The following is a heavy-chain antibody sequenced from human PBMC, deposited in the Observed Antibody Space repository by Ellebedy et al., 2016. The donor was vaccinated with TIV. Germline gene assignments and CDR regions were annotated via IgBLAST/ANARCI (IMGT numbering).Heavy chain of an antibody. V-gene: IGHV3-23*01. CDR2: ISGDSAWT. J-gene: IGHJ4*02. CDR1: GFTFTTYG. CDR3: AREGYSRLFDS. Sequence: GESLKISXAASGFTFTTYGMNWVRQAPGKGLDWVSAISGDSAWTYYADSVRGRFTTSRDDTKNTVFLQMSSLTSEDTAVYYCAREGYSRLFDSWGQGTLVTVSS. D-gene: IGHD6-13*01.